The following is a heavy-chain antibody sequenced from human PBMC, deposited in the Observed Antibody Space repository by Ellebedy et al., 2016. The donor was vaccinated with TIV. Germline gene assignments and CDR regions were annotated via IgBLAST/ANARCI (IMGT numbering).Heavy chain of an antibody. D-gene: IGHD6-19*01. Sequence: GESLKISCAASGFTFSNYWMSWVRQAPGKGLEWVANIKQDGSEKYYVDSVKGRFSISRDNAKNSLCVQMNSLRDEDTAVYYCARDQWLGRAYYFDSWGQGTLVTVSS. CDR1: GFTFSNYW. V-gene: IGHV3-7*01. CDR3: ARDQWLGRAYYFDS. J-gene: IGHJ4*02. CDR2: IKQDGSEK.